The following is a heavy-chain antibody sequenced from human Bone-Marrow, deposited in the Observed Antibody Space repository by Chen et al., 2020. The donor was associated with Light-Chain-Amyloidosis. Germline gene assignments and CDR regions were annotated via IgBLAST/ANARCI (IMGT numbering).Heavy chain of an antibody. CDR1: GFSFDDYA. Sequence: EVQLVESGGGLVQPGRSLRLSCAASGFSFDDYAMHWVRLVPEKGLEWVSGINWDSGFIDYADSVKGRFTISRDNAKNSLYLQMNSLRTEDTALYYCVKDVENSSPSYFDYWGQGTLVTVSS. V-gene: IGHV3-9*01. D-gene: IGHD6-6*01. J-gene: IGHJ4*02. CDR3: VKDVENSSPSYFDY. CDR2: INWDSGFI.